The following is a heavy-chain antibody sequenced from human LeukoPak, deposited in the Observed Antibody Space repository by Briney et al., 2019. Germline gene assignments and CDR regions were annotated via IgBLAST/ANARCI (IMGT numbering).Heavy chain of an antibody. Sequence: GASVKVSCKASGYTFTSYDINWVRQATGQGLEWMGWMNPNNGNTGYAQKFQGRVTMTRSTSISTAYMELSSLRSEDTAVYYCARLASSSWPLYYYNGMDVWGQGTTVTVSS. V-gene: IGHV1-8*01. CDR3: ARLASSSWPLYYYNGMDV. CDR1: GYTFTSYD. J-gene: IGHJ6*02. D-gene: IGHD6-13*01. CDR2: MNPNNGNT.